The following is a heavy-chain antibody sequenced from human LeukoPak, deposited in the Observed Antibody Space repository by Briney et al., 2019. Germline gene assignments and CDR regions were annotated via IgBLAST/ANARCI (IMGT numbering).Heavy chain of an antibody. Sequence: SETLSLTCTVSGGSISSNNYYWGWIRQPPGKGLEWIGSIYYGGYTYYNPSLRSRVTISVDTSKNQFSLKLSSVTAADTAIYYCQSRFLEWLLDYWGQGTLVTVSS. CDR2: IYYGGYT. J-gene: IGHJ4*02. V-gene: IGHV4-39*01. CDR1: GGSISSNNYY. CDR3: QSRFLEWLLDY. D-gene: IGHD3-3*01.